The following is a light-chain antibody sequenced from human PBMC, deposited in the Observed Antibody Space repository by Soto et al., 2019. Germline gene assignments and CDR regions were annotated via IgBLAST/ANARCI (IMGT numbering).Light chain of an antibody. J-gene: IGKJ4*01. CDR2: DAS. CDR3: QQRRDWPLT. V-gene: IGKV3-11*01. CDR1: QSLNNY. Sequence: EIVLTQSPATLSLSPGERATLSCRASQSLNNYLAWFQHKPGQAPRLLIYDASNRATGIPARFSGGGSGTDFTLTISSLEPADFAVYYCQQRRDWPLTFGGGTKVEIK.